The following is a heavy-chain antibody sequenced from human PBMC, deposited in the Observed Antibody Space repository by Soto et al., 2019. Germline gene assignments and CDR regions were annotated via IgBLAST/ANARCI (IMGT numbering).Heavy chain of an antibody. D-gene: IGHD3-10*01. Sequence: SETLSLTCTVSGGSISSYYWSWIRQPSGKGLEWIGRIYTSGSTYYNPSLKSRVTMSVDTSKNQFSLKLSSVTAADTAVYYCARDLKFGQADYWGQGSQVTVSS. CDR2: IYTSGST. J-gene: IGHJ4*02. CDR3: ARDLKFGQADY. CDR1: GGSISSYY. V-gene: IGHV4-4*07.